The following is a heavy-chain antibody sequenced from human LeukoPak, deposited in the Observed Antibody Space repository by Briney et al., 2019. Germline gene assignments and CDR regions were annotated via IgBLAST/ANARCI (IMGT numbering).Heavy chain of an antibody. CDR2: FDPEDGET. V-gene: IGHV1-24*01. CDR1: GYTLTELS. Sequence: ASVKVSCKVCGYTLTELSMHWVRQAPGKGLEWMGGFDPEDGETIYAQKFQGRVTMTEDTSTDTAYMELSSLRSEDTAVYYCATGLRGENWFDPWGQGTLVTVSS. J-gene: IGHJ5*02. CDR3: ATGLRGENWFDP. D-gene: IGHD3-10*01.